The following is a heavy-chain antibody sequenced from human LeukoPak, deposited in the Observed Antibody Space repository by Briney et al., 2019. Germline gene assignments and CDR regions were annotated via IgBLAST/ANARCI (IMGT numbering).Heavy chain of an antibody. CDR3: ARHATARAIHSSSWYFDY. Sequence: SETLSLTCTVSGGSISSSSYYWGWIRQPPGKGLEWIGSIYYSGSTYYNPSLKSRVTISVDTSKNQFSLKLSSVTAADTAVYYGARHATARAIHSSSWYFDYWGQGTLVTVSS. J-gene: IGHJ4*02. V-gene: IGHV4-39*01. D-gene: IGHD6-13*01. CDR2: IYYSGST. CDR1: GGSISSSSYY.